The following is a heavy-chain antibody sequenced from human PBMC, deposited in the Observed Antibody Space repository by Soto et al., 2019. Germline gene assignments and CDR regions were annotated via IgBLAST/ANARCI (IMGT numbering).Heavy chain of an antibody. CDR1: GFAFSGDG. V-gene: IGHV3-30*18. Sequence: GGSLRLSGAASGFAFSGDGRHLVRRAPGKGLEWVAVISYDGSNKYYADSVKGRFTISRDNSKNTLFLQMNSLRAEDTAMYYCAKGYFAILTGYTYYYGMDVWAQGTMVPVS. J-gene: IGHJ6*02. D-gene: IGHD3-9*01. CDR2: ISYDGSNK. CDR3: AKGYFAILTGYTYYYGMDV.